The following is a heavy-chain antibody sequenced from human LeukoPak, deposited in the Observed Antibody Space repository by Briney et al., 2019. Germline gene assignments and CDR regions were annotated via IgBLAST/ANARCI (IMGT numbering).Heavy chain of an antibody. V-gene: IGHV4-59*01. CDR1: GGSISSYY. Sequence: PSETLSLTCTVSGGSISSYYWSWIRQPPGKGLEWIGYIYYSGSTNYNPSLKSRVTISVDTSKNQFSLKLSSVTAADTAVYYCARAICRDGYNCPPIDWGQGTLVTASS. J-gene: IGHJ4*02. CDR3: ARAICRDGYNCPPID. D-gene: IGHD5-24*01. CDR2: IYYSGST.